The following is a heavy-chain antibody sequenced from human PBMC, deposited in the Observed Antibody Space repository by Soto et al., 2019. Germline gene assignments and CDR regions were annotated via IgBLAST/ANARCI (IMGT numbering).Heavy chain of an antibody. Sequence: EVQLLESGGGLVQPGGSLRLSCAASGFTFSSYAMSWVRQAPGKGLEWGSAISGSGGSSYYADSVKGRFTISRDNSKNTLYLQMNSLRAEDTAVYYCAKRNWGGWYFDLWGRGTLVTVSS. CDR1: GFTFSSYA. V-gene: IGHV3-23*01. J-gene: IGHJ2*01. D-gene: IGHD7-27*01. CDR3: AKRNWGGWYFDL. CDR2: ISGSGGSS.